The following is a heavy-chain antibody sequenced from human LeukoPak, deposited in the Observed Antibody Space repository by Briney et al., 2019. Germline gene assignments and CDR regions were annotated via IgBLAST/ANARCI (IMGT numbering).Heavy chain of an antibody. D-gene: IGHD2-2*01. CDR2: ISYDGSNK. CDR1: GFTFSSYG. J-gene: IGHJ6*04. CDR3: AKDPRYCSSTSCYYYGMDV. Sequence: GRSLRLSCAASGFTFSSYGMHWVRQAPGKGLEWVAVISYDGSNKYYADSVKGRFTISRDNSKNTLYLQMNSLRAEDTAVYYRAKDPRYCSSTSCYYYGMDVWGKGTTVTVSS. V-gene: IGHV3-30*18.